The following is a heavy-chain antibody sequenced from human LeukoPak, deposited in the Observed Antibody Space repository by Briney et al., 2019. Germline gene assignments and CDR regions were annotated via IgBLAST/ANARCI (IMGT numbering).Heavy chain of an antibody. V-gene: IGHV3-30-3*01. CDR1: GFSFSDYV. J-gene: IGHJ4*02. Sequence: GGSLRLPCAASGFSFSDYVIHWVRQAPGKGLDWVAVISKDGGTKYYADSVKGRLTISRDNSKNMLYLQMNSLRPEDTAVYYCARGGDLKYCSGGSCYSVDYWGQGTLVTVSS. D-gene: IGHD2-15*01. CDR3: ARGGDLKYCSGGSCYSVDY. CDR2: ISKDGGTK.